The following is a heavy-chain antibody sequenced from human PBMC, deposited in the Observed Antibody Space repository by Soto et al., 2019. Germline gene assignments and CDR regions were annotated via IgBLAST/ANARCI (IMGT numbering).Heavy chain of an antibody. Sequence: EVQLLESGGGLVQPGGSLRLSCAASGFTFSNYAMTWVRQAPGKGLEWVSVITGSGGGTYFVDSVKGRFTISRDNSKNTVYLQMNGLRAEDTAVYYCAKRPLTAAGFDYWGQGTLVTVSS. CDR3: AKRPLTAAGFDY. CDR2: ITGSGGGT. V-gene: IGHV3-23*01. CDR1: GFTFSNYA. J-gene: IGHJ4*02. D-gene: IGHD6-13*01.